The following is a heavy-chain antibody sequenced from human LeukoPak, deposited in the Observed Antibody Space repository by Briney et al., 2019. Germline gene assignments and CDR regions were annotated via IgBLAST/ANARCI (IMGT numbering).Heavy chain of an antibody. CDR1: GFTVSSNY. V-gene: IGHV3-66*01. CDR2: IYSGGFT. Sequence: PGGSLRLSCAASGFTVSSNYMSWVCQAPGKGLEWVSVIYSGGFTYYVDSVKGRFTISRDNSKNTLYLQMNSLRAEDTAVYFCARGTGLWYGDYWGQGTLVTVSS. CDR3: ARGTGLWYGDY. D-gene: IGHD6-13*01. J-gene: IGHJ4*02.